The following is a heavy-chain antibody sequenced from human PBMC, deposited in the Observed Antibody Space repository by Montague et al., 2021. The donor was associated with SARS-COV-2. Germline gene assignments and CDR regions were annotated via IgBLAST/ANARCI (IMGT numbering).Heavy chain of an antibody. V-gene: IGHV4-59*01. D-gene: IGHD5-24*01. CDR2: IYYRGTT. Sequence: SETLSLTCSVSGGSISSDYWSWIRQSPGKGLEWIGYIYYRGTTNYNPSLKSRVTFSVDTSKNQFPLKLISVTAADTAVYFCAREDRWNWFDPWGQGVLVTVSS. J-gene: IGHJ5*02. CDR1: GGSISSDY. CDR3: AREDRWNWFDP.